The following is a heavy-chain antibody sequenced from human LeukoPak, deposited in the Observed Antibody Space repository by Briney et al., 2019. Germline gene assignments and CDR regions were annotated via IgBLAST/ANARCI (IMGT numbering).Heavy chain of an antibody. J-gene: IGHJ4*02. Sequence: GGSLRLSCAASGFTFSTYSMNWVRQAPGKGLEWVSSITASSSYTYYADSVKGRFTISRDNTKNSLYLQMNSLRAEDTGIYYCAREDYHESGTDDYWGQGTLVTVFS. V-gene: IGHV3-21*01. CDR1: GFTFSTYS. D-gene: IGHD3-10*01. CDR2: ITASSSYT. CDR3: AREDYHESGTDDY.